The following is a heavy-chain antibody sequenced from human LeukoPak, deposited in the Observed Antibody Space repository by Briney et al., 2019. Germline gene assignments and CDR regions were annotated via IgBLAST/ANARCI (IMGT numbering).Heavy chain of an antibody. CDR3: ATVSMGDSSGYPYYFDY. D-gene: IGHD3-22*01. J-gene: IGHJ4*02. Sequence: ASVKVSCKVSGYTLTELSMHWVRQAPGKGLGWMGGFDPEDGETIYAQKFQGRVTMTEDTSTDTAYMELSSLRSEDTAVYYCATVSMGDSSGYPYYFDYWGQGTLVTVSS. V-gene: IGHV1-24*01. CDR1: GYTLTELS. CDR2: FDPEDGET.